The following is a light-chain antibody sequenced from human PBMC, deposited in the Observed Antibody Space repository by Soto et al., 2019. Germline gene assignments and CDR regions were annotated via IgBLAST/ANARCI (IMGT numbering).Light chain of an antibody. CDR1: QGIGDS. CDR3: QQLNSYPRT. CDR2: AAS. V-gene: IGKV1-9*01. Sequence: IQLTQSPSSLSASVGDRVTITCRASQGIGDSLAWYQQKPGKDPSLLIYAASTLQSGVPSRFSGSGSGTDFTLTISSLQPEDFATYYCQQLNSYPRTVGPGTKVDIK. J-gene: IGKJ3*01.